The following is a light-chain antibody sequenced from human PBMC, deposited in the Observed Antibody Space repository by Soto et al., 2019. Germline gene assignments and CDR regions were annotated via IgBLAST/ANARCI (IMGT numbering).Light chain of an antibody. Sequence: IQIQQKPLILCASVGDRVNVTCRASQGMSSYLAWYQQKPGKAPKLLIYAASSLQSGVPSRFSGSGSETDFTLTISSLQPEDFATYSCQQSNSITWTFGQGTKVDIK. CDR2: AAS. CDR3: QQSNSITWT. V-gene: IGKV1-39*01. J-gene: IGKJ1*01. CDR1: QGMSSY.